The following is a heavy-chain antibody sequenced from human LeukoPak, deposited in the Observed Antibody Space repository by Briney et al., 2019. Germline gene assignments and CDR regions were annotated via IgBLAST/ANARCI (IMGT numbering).Heavy chain of an antibody. Sequence: SETLSLTCAVYGGSFSRYYRSWIRQSPGKGLEWIAEIDHRGDTSYNPSVKSRVTISVDTSKNQFSLKMRSLSAAGTAFYYCARGATISETGYFDFWGQGTLVTVSS. D-gene: IGHD5-24*01. J-gene: IGHJ4*03. CDR3: ARGATISETGYFDF. V-gene: IGHV4-34*01. CDR2: IDHRGDT. CDR1: GGSFSRYY.